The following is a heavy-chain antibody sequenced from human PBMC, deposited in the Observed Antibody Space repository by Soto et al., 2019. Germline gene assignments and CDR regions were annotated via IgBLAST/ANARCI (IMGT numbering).Heavy chain of an antibody. V-gene: IGHV3-23*01. CDR1: GFTFSILA. Sequence: PGGYLRLSCAASGFTFSILAMGWVRQAPGKGLEWVSVIDYTGGNTYYTDYVKGRFIISRDNSKKMLYLQMNSLRAEDTAVYYCAKDASRTSGSYYFAYWGQGAMVTVSS. J-gene: IGHJ4*02. CDR2: IDYTGGNT. CDR3: AKDASRTSGSYYFAY. D-gene: IGHD6-19*01.